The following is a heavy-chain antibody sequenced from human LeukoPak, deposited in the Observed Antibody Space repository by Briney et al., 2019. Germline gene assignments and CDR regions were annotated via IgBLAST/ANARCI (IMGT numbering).Heavy chain of an antibody. D-gene: IGHD3-3*01. J-gene: IGHJ3*02. V-gene: IGHV4-59*01. CDR2: IHYTGST. CDR1: GGSINSYY. Sequence: SETLSLTCTVSGGSINSYYWSWIRQPPGKGLECIGYIHYTGSTNYNPSLKSRVTISVDTSKNQFSLKLSSVTAADTAVYYCARERVLRSPSAFDIWGQGTMVTVSS. CDR3: ARERVLRSPSAFDI.